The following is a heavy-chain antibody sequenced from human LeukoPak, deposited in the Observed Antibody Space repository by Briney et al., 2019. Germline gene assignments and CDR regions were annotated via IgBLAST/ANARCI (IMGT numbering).Heavy chain of an antibody. D-gene: IGHD2-21*02. CDR2: INHSGST. V-gene: IGHV4-34*01. CDR1: GGSFSGYY. CDR3: ARARHIVVVTAKFDY. J-gene: IGHJ4*02. Sequence: KPSETLSLTCAVYGGSFSGYYWSWIRQPPGKGLEWIGEINHSGSTNYNPSLKSRVTISVDTSKNQFSLKLSSVTAADTAVYYCARARHIVVVTAKFDYWGQRTLVTVSS.